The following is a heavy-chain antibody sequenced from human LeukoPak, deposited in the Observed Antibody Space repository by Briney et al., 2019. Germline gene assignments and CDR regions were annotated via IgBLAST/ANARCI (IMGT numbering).Heavy chain of an antibody. CDR3: ARGFGSGSYYHYYYYYMDV. J-gene: IGHJ6*03. V-gene: IGHV3-30*02. CDR1: GFTFSSYG. Sequence: GGSLRLSCAASGFTFSSYGMHWVRQAPGKGLEWVAFIRYDGSNKYYADSVKGRFTISRDNAKNSLYLQMNSLRAEDTAVYYCARGFGSGSYYHYYYYYMDVWGKGTTVTVSS. D-gene: IGHD3-10*01. CDR2: IRYDGSNK.